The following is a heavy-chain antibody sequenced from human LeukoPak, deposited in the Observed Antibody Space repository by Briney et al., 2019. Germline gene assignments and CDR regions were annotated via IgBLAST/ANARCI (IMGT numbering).Heavy chain of an antibody. CDR3: ARESYFDWPAHRWFDP. CDR2: IYTSGST. D-gene: IGHD3-9*01. V-gene: IGHV4-39*07. Sequence: SETLSLTCTVSGGSISSSSYYWGWIRQPPGKGLEWIGRIYTSGSTNYNPSLKSRVTMSVDTSKNQFSLKLSSVTAADTAVYYCARESYFDWPAHRWFDPWGQGTLVTVSS. CDR1: GGSISSSSYY. J-gene: IGHJ5*02.